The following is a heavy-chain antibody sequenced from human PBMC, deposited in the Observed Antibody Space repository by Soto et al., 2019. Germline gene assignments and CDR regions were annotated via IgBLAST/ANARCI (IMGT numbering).Heavy chain of an antibody. CDR3: ATNPSDGSWRNWFDP. Sequence: TWSVVGGSVSSRGYYRFRIRQSPGKGLEWIGYIYYNDKTNYNPSLKSRVTISVDTSKNQFSLKLSSVTAADTAVYYCATNPSDGSWRNWFDPWGQGTLVTVSS. D-gene: IGHD2-15*01. CDR1: GGSVSSRGYY. V-gene: IGHV4-61*08. CDR2: IYYNDKT. J-gene: IGHJ5*02.